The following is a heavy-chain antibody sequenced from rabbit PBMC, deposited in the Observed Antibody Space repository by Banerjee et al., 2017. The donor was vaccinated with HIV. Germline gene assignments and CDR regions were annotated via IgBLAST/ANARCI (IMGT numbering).Heavy chain of an antibody. CDR1: GFTISSSYW. D-gene: IGHD8-1*01. CDR2: IYTGSSGST. Sequence: QSLEESGGDLVKPGASLTLTCTASGFTISSSYWICWVRQAPGKGLEWIACIYTGSSGSTYYASWAKGRFTITKTSSTTVTLQMTSLTAADTATYFCARELVVVLMGLGYYGMDLWGPGTLVTVS. V-gene: IGHV1S40*01. CDR3: ARELVVVLMGLGYYGMDL. J-gene: IGHJ6*01.